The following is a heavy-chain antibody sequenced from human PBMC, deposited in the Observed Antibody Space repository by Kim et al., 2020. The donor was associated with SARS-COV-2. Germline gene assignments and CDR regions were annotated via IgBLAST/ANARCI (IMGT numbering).Heavy chain of an antibody. Sequence: ASVKVSCKTAGYSFSSPGISWVRQAPGQGLEWVGWISAYNGNTNYGKRYQGRVTMTTNTSTNTAYMEMRSLRSDDTAVYYCASASSGYCYASGGYLDHWG. CDR3: ASASSGYCYASGGYLDH. CDR1: GYSFSSPG. D-gene: IGHD6-25*01. CDR2: ISAYNGNT. J-gene: IGHJ4*03. V-gene: IGHV1-18*01.